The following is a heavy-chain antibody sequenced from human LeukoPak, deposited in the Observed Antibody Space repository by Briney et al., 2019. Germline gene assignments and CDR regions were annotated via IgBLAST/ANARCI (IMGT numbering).Heavy chain of an antibody. CDR3: ARGKQTGDWYFDL. D-gene: IGHD1-14*01. CDR1: GASISNYF. J-gene: IGHJ2*01. CDR2: IYYSGST. Sequence: SETLSLTCTFSGASISNYFWSWIRQPPGKGLEWIGYIYYSGSTNHNPSLQSRVTISVDTSKNQFSLKLTSVIAADTAVYYCARGKQTGDWYFDLWGRGALVTVSS. V-gene: IGHV4-59*01.